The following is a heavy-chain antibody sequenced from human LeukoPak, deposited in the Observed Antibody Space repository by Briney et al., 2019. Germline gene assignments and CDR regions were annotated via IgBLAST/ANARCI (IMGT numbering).Heavy chain of an antibody. CDR3: ATEGFYLDSSGYTGTLSL. V-gene: IGHV3-11*01. Sequence: GGSLRLSCAASGFTFSDYYMSWIRQAPGKGLEWVSYISSSGSTIYYADSVKGRFTISRDNAKNSLYLQMNSLRAEDTAVYYCATEGFYLDSSGYTGTLSLWGQGTTVTVSS. J-gene: IGHJ6*02. CDR2: ISSSGSTI. D-gene: IGHD3-22*01. CDR1: GFTFSDYY.